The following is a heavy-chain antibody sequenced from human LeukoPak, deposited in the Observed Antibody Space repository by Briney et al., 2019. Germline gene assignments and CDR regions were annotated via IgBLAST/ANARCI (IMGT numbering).Heavy chain of an antibody. Sequence: PGGSLRLSCAASGFTFSSYWMHWVRQAPGKGPVWVSRINSDGSTTSYADSVKGRFTISRDNAKNTLYLQMNSLRAEDTAVYYCAKRPGGGSYYYDDSGYSFDYWGQGTLVTVSS. CDR3: AKRPGGGSYYYDDSGYSFDY. CDR1: GFTFSSYW. D-gene: IGHD3-22*01. V-gene: IGHV3-74*01. CDR2: INSDGSTT. J-gene: IGHJ4*02.